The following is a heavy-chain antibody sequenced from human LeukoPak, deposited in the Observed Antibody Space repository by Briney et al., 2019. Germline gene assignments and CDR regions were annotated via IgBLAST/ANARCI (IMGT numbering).Heavy chain of an antibody. CDR3: ARELPYLK. CDR1: GGSISGYF. J-gene: IGHJ4*02. V-gene: IGHV4-34*01. Sequence: KPSETLSLTCAVYGGSISGYFWSWIRQPPGKGLEWIGEINQSESINYNPSLKSRVTISLDASKNQFSLKLSSVTAADTAVYYCARELPYLKWGQGTLVIVSS. CDR2: INQSESI. D-gene: IGHD4-11*01.